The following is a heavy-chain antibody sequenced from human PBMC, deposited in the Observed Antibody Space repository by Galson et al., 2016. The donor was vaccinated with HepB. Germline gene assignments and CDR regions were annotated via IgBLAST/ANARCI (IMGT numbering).Heavy chain of an antibody. V-gene: IGHV3-7*03. Sequence: SLRLSCAASGFTFSSYWMGWVRQAPGKGLEWVANIKQDGSEKYYVDSVKGRFTISRDNAKNSLYLQMNSLRAEDTAVYYCARFGPRDFCMGNLEFYFFFGVDVWGQGTTVTVSS. J-gene: IGHJ6*02. D-gene: IGHD3-10*01. CDR2: IKQDGSEK. CDR1: GFTFSSYW. CDR3: ARFGPRDFCMGNLEFYFFFGVDV.